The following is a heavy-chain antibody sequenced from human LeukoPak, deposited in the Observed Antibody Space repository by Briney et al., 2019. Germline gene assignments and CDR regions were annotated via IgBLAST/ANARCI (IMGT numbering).Heavy chain of an antibody. Sequence: GGSLRLSCAASGFTFSNYAMSWVRQAPGKGLEWVSGISWNSGSIGYADSLKGRFTISRDNAKNSLYLQMNSLRAEDTALYYCAKDEDYEARAFDIWGQGTMVTVSP. CDR1: GFTFSNYA. J-gene: IGHJ3*02. CDR2: ISWNSGSI. V-gene: IGHV3-9*01. CDR3: AKDEDYEARAFDI. D-gene: IGHD3-16*01.